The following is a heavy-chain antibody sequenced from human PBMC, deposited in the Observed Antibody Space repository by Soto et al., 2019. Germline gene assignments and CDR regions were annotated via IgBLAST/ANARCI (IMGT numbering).Heavy chain of an antibody. Sequence: GGSLRLSCAASGFTFSSYAMHWVRQAPGKGLEWVAVISYDGSNKYYADSVKGRFTISRDNSKNTVYLQMNGLRAEDTAVYYCEKDRAYNSGWRHFDYWGQGTLVNVSS. CDR3: EKDRAYNSGWRHFDY. D-gene: IGHD6-19*01. J-gene: IGHJ4*02. V-gene: IGHV3-30-3*01. CDR1: GFTFSSYA. CDR2: ISYDGSNK.